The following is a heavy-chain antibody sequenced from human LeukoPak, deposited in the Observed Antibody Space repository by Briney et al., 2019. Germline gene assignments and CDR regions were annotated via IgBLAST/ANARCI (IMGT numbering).Heavy chain of an antibody. D-gene: IGHD1-26*01. CDR1: GYSISSGYY. V-gene: IGHV4-4*07. Sequence: PSETLSLTCAVSGYSISSGYYWSWIRQPAGKGLEWIGRIYTSGSTNYNPSLKSRVTMSVDTSKNQFPLKLSSVTAADTAVYYCARVGWELHFDYWGQGTLVTVSS. CDR2: IYTSGST. J-gene: IGHJ4*02. CDR3: ARVGWELHFDY.